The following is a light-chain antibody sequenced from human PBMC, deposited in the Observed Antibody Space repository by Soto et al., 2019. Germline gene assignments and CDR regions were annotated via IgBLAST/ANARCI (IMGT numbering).Light chain of an antibody. J-gene: IGLJ2*01. V-gene: IGLV2-23*02. CDR1: SGDVGNYNL. CDR3: CSYAGSRTFT. CDR2: EVT. Sequence: QSALTQPASVSGSPGQSITISCSGVSGDVGNYNLVSWYQQYPGKAPALLIFEVTKRPTGISSRFSGSKSGNTASLTISGLRAEDEADYHCCSYAGSRTFTFGGGTKVTVL.